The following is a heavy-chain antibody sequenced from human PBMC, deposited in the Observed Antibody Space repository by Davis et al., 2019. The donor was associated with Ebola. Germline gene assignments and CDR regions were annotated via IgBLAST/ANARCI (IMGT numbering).Heavy chain of an antibody. CDR1: GFTFSDHY. V-gene: IGHV3-72*01. J-gene: IGHJ4*02. CDR3: ARDVGGNY. D-gene: IGHD4-23*01. CDR2: SRNKPNSYTT. Sequence: GESLKISCAASGFTFSDHYMVWVRQAPGKGLEWVGFSRNKPNSYTTEYASSVKGRFTISRDDSTNSLYLQMSSLRIEDTAVYYCARDVGGNYWGQGTLVTVSS.